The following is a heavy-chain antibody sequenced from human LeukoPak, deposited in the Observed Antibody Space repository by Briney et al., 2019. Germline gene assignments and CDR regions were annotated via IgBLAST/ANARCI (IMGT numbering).Heavy chain of an antibody. CDR1: GFTFSSYS. V-gene: IGHV3-21*01. D-gene: IGHD2-15*01. CDR2: ISSSSSYI. Sequence: GGSLRLSCAASGFTFSSYSMNWVRQAPGKGLEWVSSISSSSSYIYYADSVKGRFAISRDNAKNSLYLQMNSLRAEDTAVYYCARDRSPYCSGGSCYSGGDYWGQGTLVTVSS. J-gene: IGHJ4*02. CDR3: ARDRSPYCSGGSCYSGGDY.